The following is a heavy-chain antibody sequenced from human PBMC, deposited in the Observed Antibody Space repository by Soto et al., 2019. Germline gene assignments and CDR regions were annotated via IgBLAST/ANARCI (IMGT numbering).Heavy chain of an antibody. J-gene: IGHJ1*01. CDR1: GGSLGSGGYY. CDR2: IYQDGRP. V-gene: IGHV4-31*03. Sequence: QVQLQESGPRLVKPSQTLSLTCTVSGGSLGSGGYYWSWIRQHPGKGLEWIGYIYQDGRPYYNPSLKSGVTISMGSSESQSPLRLTSVTDADTAVYYCAREAYGDFARSCQYWGQGTLVTFSS. D-gene: IGHD4-17*01. CDR3: AREAYGDFARSCQY.